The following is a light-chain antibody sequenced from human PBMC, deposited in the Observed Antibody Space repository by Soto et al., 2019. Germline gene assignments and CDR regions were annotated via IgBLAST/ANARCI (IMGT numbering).Light chain of an antibody. CDR1: QSVRSSY. CDR2: GAF. V-gene: IGKV3-20*01. J-gene: IGKJ1*01. CDR3: QQYGSSST. Sequence: EIVLTQSPGTLSLSPGERATLSCRASQSVRSSYLAWYQQKPGQAPRLLIYGAFSRATVIPDRFSGSRSGTDFTLTISRLEPEDFAVYYCQQYGSSSTFGQGTKVEIK.